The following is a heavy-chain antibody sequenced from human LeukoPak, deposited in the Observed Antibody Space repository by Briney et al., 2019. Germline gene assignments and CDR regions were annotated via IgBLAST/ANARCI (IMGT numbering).Heavy chain of an antibody. CDR2: IYYSGST. CDR1: GGSISSSSYY. CDR3: ARDLIVVVPAAKEENWFDP. D-gene: IGHD2-2*01. J-gene: IGHJ5*02. V-gene: IGHV4-39*02. Sequence: KPSETLSLTCTVSGGSISSSSYYWGWIRQPPGKGLEWIGSIYYSGSTYYNPSLKSRVTISVDTSKNQFSLKLSSVTAADTAVYYCARDLIVVVPAAKEENWFDPWGQGTLVTVSS.